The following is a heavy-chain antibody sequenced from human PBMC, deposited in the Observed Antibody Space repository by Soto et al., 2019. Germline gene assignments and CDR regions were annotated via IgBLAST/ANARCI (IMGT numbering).Heavy chain of an antibody. V-gene: IGHV3-21*01. CDR3: ARDGPFCSGTGCRDYYHYMDF. D-gene: IGHD2-2*01. CDR2: ISGSTSYI. Sequence: EVQLVESGGGLVKPGGSLRLSCAASGGSFSDYSMNWVRQAPGKGLEWVSSISGSTSYIYYADSLKGRFTVARDTAEKSLSLQMTSLRAEDTAVYHCARDGPFCSGTGCRDYYHYMDFWGKGTTVIVSS. CDR1: GGSFSDYS. J-gene: IGHJ6*03.